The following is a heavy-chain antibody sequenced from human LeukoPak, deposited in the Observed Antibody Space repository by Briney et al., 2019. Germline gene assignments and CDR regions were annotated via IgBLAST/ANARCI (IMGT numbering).Heavy chain of an antibody. CDR1: GFTFSSYA. CDR3: AKFSYYDSSGYIDY. CDR2: ISGSGGST. V-gene: IGHV3-23*01. J-gene: IGHJ4*02. D-gene: IGHD3-22*01. Sequence: PGGSLRLSCAASGFTFSSYAMSWVRQAPGKGLEWVSAISGSGGSTYYADSVKGRFTISRDNSKNTLYLQMNSLRAEDTAVYYCAKFSYYDSSGYIDYWGQGTLVTVSS.